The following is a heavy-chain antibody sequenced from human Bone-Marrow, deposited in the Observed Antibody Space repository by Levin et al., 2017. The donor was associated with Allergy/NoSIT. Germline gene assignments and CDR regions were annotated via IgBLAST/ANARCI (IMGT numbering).Heavy chain of an antibody. D-gene: IGHD2-8*01. J-gene: IGHJ6*02. CDR1: GYSFTSYG. Sequence: ASVKVSCKASGYSFTSYGVSWVRQAPGQGLEWIGCISPYTGNTFYSDKFQGRVTMTTDTSTRTAYMELRSLRSNDTAVYYCARLLGYCTRITCQGIGVGGMDVWGQGTTVTV. CDR2: ISPYTGNT. V-gene: IGHV1-18*01. CDR3: ARLLGYCTRITCQGIGVGGMDV.